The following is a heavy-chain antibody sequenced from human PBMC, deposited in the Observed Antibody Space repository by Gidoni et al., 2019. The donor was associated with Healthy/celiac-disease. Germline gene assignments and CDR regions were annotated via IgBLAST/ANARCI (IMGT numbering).Heavy chain of an antibody. CDR3: ARDLAETDY. Sequence: EVQLVESGGGLVKPGGSLRLSCAASGFTFSSYSMNWVRQAPGKGLEWVSSISSRGRTIDYADSVKGRFTISRDNAKNSLYLQMNSLRAEDTAVYYCARDLAETDYWGQGTLVTVSS. D-gene: IGHD6-13*01. CDR2: ISSRGRTI. CDR1: GFTFSSYS. V-gene: IGHV3-21*01. J-gene: IGHJ4*02.